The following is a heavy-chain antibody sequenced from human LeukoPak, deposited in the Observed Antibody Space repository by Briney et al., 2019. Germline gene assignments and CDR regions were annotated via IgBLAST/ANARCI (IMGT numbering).Heavy chain of an antibody. CDR1: GGSINSYY. J-gene: IGHJ3*02. CDR3: ARRLRIEGGTRRGDAFDI. V-gene: IGHV4-59*08. D-gene: IGHD1-26*01. CDR2: VYNSGST. Sequence: SETLSLTCTVSGGSINSYYWSWMRQPPGKGLEWIGYVYNSGSTNYNPSLKSRVTISADTSRKQFSLRVSSVTAADTAVYYCARRLRIEGGTRRGDAFDIWGQGTMVTVSS.